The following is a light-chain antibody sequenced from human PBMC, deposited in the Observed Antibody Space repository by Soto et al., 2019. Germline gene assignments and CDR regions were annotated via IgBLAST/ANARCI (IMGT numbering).Light chain of an antibody. Sequence: DIQMTPSPSTLSASVRDSVTITLRASQSISNWLARYQQKPGKAPKLLIYKASSLETGVPSRFSGSGSGTEFTLTISSLQPDDFATYYCQHYNSYGTFGQGTKVDI. CDR3: QHYNSYGT. CDR2: KAS. J-gene: IGKJ1*01. CDR1: QSISNW. V-gene: IGKV1-5*03.